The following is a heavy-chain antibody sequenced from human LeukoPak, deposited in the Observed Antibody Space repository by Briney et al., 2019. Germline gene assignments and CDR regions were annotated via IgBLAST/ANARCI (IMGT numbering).Heavy chain of an antibody. D-gene: IGHD2-21*02. CDR3: ARDLSRLYYFDY. Sequence: GGSLRLSCAASGFKFSTYEMNWVRQAPGKGLEWVSYISSSGSTIYYADSVKGRLTISRDNAKNSLYLQMNSLRAEDTAVYYCARDLSRLYYFDYWGQGTLVTVSS. V-gene: IGHV3-48*03. J-gene: IGHJ4*02. CDR2: ISSSGSTI. CDR1: GFKFSTYE.